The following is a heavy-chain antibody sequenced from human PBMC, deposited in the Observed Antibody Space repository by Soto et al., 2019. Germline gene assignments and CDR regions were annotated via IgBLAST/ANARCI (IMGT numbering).Heavy chain of an antibody. CDR1: GYTFTNYD. CDR2: MNPKSGYT. V-gene: IGHV1-8*01. CDR3: ARVLGSVDY. J-gene: IGHJ4*02. Sequence: QVQLVQSGAEVKKPGTSVRISCKTSGYTFTNYDINWVRQAAGQGLEWMGWMNPKSGYTGSARKFQERVTLTRDNSMTTAYMELSSLRSDDTAVYYCARVLGSVDYWGQGTLVTVSS. D-gene: IGHD1-26*01.